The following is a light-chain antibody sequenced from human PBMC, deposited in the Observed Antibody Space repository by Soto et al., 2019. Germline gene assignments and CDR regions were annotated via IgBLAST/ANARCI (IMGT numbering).Light chain of an antibody. CDR3: QLDGVSPRLT. Sequence: EVVLTQAPATLSLSPGERATLACRASQNVNNRYLACYQQKPGQPPSLLIYNAASRITGIPDRFSGSESDTDLTLTISRLEPEDFAVYYFQLDGVSPRLTFGGGTNVEVK. CDR2: NAA. J-gene: IGKJ4*01. CDR1: QNVNNRY. V-gene: IGKV3-20*01.